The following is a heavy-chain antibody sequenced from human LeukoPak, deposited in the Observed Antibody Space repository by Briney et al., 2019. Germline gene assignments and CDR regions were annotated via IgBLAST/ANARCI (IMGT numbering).Heavy chain of an antibody. J-gene: IGHJ5*02. CDR3: ARDWSPNWFDP. CDR2: ISRNGGTT. V-gene: IGHV3-64*01. Sequence: GGSLRLSCAASGFTFSAYVMHWVRQAPGKGPESVSAISRNGGTTYYASSVKGRFTISRDDSKNTLYLQMGSLSVEDTAVYYCARDWSPNWFDPWGQGTLVTVSS. CDR1: GFTFSAYV.